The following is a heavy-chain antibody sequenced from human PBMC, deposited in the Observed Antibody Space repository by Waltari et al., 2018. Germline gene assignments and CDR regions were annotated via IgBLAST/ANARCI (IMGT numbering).Heavy chain of an antibody. Sequence: EVQLVESGGGLVQPGGSLRLSCAASGFTFSTYAMHWVRQAPGKGLAYFSAISRNGGDTYYANSVKGRFTISRDNSKNSLYLLMGSLRAEDMAVYYCAREHGGTGGFDYWGQGTLVTVSS. J-gene: IGHJ4*02. V-gene: IGHV3-64*01. CDR3: AREHGGTGGFDY. CDR2: ISRNGGDT. D-gene: IGHD7-27*01. CDR1: GFTFSTYA.